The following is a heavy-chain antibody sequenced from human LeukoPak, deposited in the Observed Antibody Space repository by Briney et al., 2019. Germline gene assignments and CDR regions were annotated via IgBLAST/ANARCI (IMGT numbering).Heavy chain of an antibody. CDR2: FDPEDGET. V-gene: IGHV1-24*01. D-gene: IGHD3-16*01. CDR1: GYTLTELS. CDR3: ATDRFVTFGEVIWGKREHLMDV. Sequence: SVKVSCKVSGYTLTELSMHWVRQAPGKGLEWMGGFDPEDGETIYAQKFQGRVTMTEDTSTDTAYMELSSLRSEDTAVYYCATDRFVTFGEVIWGKREHLMDVWGKGTTVTVSS. J-gene: IGHJ6*04.